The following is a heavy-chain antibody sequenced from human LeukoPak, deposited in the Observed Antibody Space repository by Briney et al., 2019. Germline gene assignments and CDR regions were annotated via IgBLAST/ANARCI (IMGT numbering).Heavy chain of an antibody. J-gene: IGHJ4*02. CDR3: AKLVVVIGTIDYFDY. D-gene: IGHD2-15*01. CDR1: GFTFSDYY. Sequence: PGGSLRLSCKASGFTFSDYYMSWIRQAPGKGLEWVSHISGSNALIYYADSVKGRFTISRDNSKNTLYLQMNSLRIEDTAVYYCAKLVVVIGTIDYFDYWGQGTLVTVSS. CDR2: ISGSNALI. V-gene: IGHV3-11*04.